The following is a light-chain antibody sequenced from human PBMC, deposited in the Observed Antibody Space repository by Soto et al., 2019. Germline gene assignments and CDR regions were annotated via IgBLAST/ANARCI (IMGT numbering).Light chain of an antibody. CDR2: YDN. J-gene: IGLJ3*02. CDR1: SSNLGNNA. V-gene: IGLV1-36*01. Sequence: QSVLTQPPSVSAAPRQRISISCSGSSSNLGNNAVNWYQQLPGKAPKLLIYYDNLLPSRVSDRFSGSRSGTSASLAIRGLQSEDEADYYCATWDDSLGGPVFGGGTKLTVL. CDR3: ATWDDSLGGPV.